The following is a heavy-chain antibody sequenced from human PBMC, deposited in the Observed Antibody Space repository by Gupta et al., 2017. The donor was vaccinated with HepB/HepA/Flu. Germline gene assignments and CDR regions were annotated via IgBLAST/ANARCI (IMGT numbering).Heavy chain of an antibody. D-gene: IGHD4-17*01. CDR3: TRGHSPSDYGDYSYNYMDV. CDR1: GWSFSGYY. CDR2: INHSGST. Sequence: QVQLQQWGAGLLKPSETLSLTCAVYGWSFSGYYWSWIRQTPGKGLEWIGEINHSGSTNYNPSLKSRVTISVDTSKNQFSLKLSSVTAADTAVYYCTRGHSPSDYGDYSYNYMDVWGKGTTVTVSS. V-gene: IGHV4-34*01. J-gene: IGHJ6*03.